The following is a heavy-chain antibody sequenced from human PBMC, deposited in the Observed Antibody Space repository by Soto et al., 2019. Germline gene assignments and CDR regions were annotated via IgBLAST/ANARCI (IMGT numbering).Heavy chain of an antibody. CDR1: GYSISSGYY. D-gene: IGHD3-10*01. J-gene: IGHJ4*02. Sequence: LSLTCAVSGYSISSGYYWGWIRQPPGKGLEWIGSIYHSGSTYYNPSLKSRVTISVDTSKNQFSLKLSSVTAADTAVYYCARVLGYYGSGSYYNRILDYWGQGXLVTVYS. CDR2: IYHSGST. V-gene: IGHV4-38-2*01. CDR3: ARVLGYYGSGSYYNRILDY.